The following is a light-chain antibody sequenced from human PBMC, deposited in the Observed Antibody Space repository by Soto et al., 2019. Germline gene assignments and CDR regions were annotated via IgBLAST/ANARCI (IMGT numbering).Light chain of an antibody. Sequence: DIQMTQSPSSLSASLGDRVTITCQASQDISNYLNWYQQKPGKAPKLLIYDASNLETGVPSRFSGSGSGTDFTFTISSLQPEDIATYYCQQYDNPPLFGQGTRLEI. CDR3: QQYDNPPL. V-gene: IGKV1-33*01. J-gene: IGKJ5*01. CDR1: QDISNY. CDR2: DAS.